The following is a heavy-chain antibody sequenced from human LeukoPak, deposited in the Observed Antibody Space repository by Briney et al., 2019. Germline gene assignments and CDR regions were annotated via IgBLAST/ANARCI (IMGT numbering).Heavy chain of an antibody. Sequence: GGSLRLSCPGSGFPFSSHGMNWVRQAPGKGLEWVSGISPGGPTYYADSVKGRFSISRDDSKNTLYLQMINLRADDTAVYYCAKDGAWLRFDDWGQGILVTVSS. CDR1: GFPFSSHG. D-gene: IGHD5-12*01. CDR3: AKDGAWLRFDD. CDR2: ISPGGPT. V-gene: IGHV3-23*01. J-gene: IGHJ4*02.